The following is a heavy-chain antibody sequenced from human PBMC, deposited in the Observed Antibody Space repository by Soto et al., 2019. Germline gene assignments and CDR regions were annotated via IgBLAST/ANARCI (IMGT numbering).Heavy chain of an antibody. CDR3: ARTQMATLYFDY. CDR1: RGSISGYY. D-gene: IGHD5-12*01. V-gene: IGHV4-59*01. CDR2: IYHSGTI. J-gene: IGHJ4*02. Sequence: PSETLSLTCTVSRGSISGYYWSWMRQPPGQGLEWIGCIYHSGTIRYNRSLESRVTISVDTSKNQFSLKLASVTAADTAVYYCARTQMATLYFDYWGQGTLVTVSS.